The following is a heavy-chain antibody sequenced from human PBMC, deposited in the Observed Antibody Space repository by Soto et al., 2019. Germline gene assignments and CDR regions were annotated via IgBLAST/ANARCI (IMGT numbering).Heavy chain of an antibody. CDR2: IIPLFGTA. CDR3: ARVPHRAVRGVSSNYLDY. CDR1: GGAFRSYA. D-gene: IGHD3-10*01. J-gene: IGHJ4*02. Sequence: GSAVKVACKASGGAFRSYASSWVRQAPGQGLEWMGGIIPLFGTANYAQKLQGRVTITADESTSTAYMELSSLRSEDTAVYYCARVPHRAVRGVSSNYLDYWAQGTLVTVPS. V-gene: IGHV1-69*13.